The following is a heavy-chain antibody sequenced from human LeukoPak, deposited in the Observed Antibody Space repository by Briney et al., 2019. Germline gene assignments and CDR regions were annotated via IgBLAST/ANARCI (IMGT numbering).Heavy chain of an antibody. CDR1: GGSISSSNYY. CDR2: IYYSGST. Sequence: SETLSLTCTASGGSISSSNYYWIWIRQPPGKGLEWIGYIYYSGSTKYNPSLKSRVTISVDTSKNQFSLKLSSVTAADTAVYYCARSSCSASSCYSDYWGQGTLVTVSS. D-gene: IGHD2-15*01. V-gene: IGHV4-61*05. J-gene: IGHJ4*02. CDR3: ARSSCSASSCYSDY.